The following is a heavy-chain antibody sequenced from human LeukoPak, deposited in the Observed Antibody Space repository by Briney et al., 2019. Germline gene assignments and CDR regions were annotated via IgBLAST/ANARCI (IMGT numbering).Heavy chain of an antibody. CDR3: AKDRRVVVLRYFDLVGY. CDR2: ISGSGGST. CDR1: GFTFSSYA. V-gene: IGHV3-23*01. D-gene: IGHD3-9*01. Sequence: PGGSLRLSCAASGFTFSSYAMSWVRQAPGKGLEWVSAISGSGGSTYYADSVKGRFTISRDNSKNTLYLQMNSLRAEDTDVYYCAKDRRVVVLRYFDLVGYWGQGTLVTVSS. J-gene: IGHJ4*02.